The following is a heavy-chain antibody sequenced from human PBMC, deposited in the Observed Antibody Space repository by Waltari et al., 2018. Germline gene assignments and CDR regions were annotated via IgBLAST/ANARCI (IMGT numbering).Heavy chain of an antibody. CDR1: GFTFSDYE. CDR3: VRVASRRAGGDY. V-gene: IGHV3-48*03. CDR2: SSSTGSIS. Sequence: EVQLVESGGNLVQPGGSLRLSCAASGFTFSDYEMNWVRQAPGKGLEGVAYSSSTGSISYYADSVKGRFTNSRDNAKNSLFLQMNSLRADDTAVYYCVRVASRRAGGDYWGQGTLVTVSS. J-gene: IGHJ4*02.